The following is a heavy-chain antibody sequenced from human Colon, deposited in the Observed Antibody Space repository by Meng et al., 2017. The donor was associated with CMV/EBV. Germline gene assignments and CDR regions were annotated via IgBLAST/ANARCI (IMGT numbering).Heavy chain of an antibody. J-gene: IGHJ4*02. CDR1: GFTFSDYY. D-gene: IGHD3-10*01. V-gene: IGHV3-11*06. Sequence: QVQLVGSGGGLVKPGGSLTLSCAASGFTFSDYYIHWIRQAPGKGLEWISYISYNSGISTQYIDSVKGRFTISRDDAKNSVYLQMNSLRVEDTAVYYCGRDRGEGGFFDYWGQGTLVTVSS. CDR3: GRDRGEGGFFDY. CDR2: ISYNSGIST.